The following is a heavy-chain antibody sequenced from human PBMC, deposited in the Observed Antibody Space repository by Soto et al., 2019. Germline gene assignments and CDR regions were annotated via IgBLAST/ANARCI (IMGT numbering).Heavy chain of an antibody. D-gene: IGHD2-15*01. CDR2: IKSKTDGGTT. V-gene: IGHV3-15*01. CDR1: GFTFSNAW. J-gene: IGHJ5*02. Sequence: EVQLVESGGGLVKPGGSLRLSCAASGFTFSNAWMSWVRQAPGKGLEWVGRIKSKTDGGTTDYAAPVKGRFTISRDDSKNTLYLQMNSLKTEDTAVYYCTTDLDIVVVVAVGWFDPWGQGTLVTVSS. CDR3: TTDLDIVVVVAVGWFDP.